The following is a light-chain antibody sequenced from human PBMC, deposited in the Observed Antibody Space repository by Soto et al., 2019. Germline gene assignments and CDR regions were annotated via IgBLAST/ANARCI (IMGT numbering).Light chain of an antibody. Sequence: EIVVTQSPATLSLSPGERATLSCRASQSISSYLAWYQQKPGQAPRLLIYDASNRATGIPARFSGSGSGTDFTLTISRLEPEDFAVYYCQQRSTWPLTFGGGTKVEIK. CDR2: DAS. CDR3: QQRSTWPLT. V-gene: IGKV3-11*01. J-gene: IGKJ4*01. CDR1: QSISSY.